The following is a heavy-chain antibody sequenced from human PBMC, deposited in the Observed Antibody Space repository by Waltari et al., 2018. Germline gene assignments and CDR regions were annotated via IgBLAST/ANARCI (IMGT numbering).Heavy chain of an antibody. Sequence: EVQLLESGGGLVQPGGYLRLSGIASGFIFGPYAMTWVRQAPGKGLEWVAGVSAKSDYTSYADSAKGRFTVSRDNSKNTLFLQMNSLRVEDTALYYCARYISRGRELISWGQGTLVTVSS. CDR1: GFIFGPYA. J-gene: IGHJ4*02. CDR3: ARYISRGRELIS. D-gene: IGHD1-7*01. CDR2: VSAKSDYT. V-gene: IGHV3-23*01.